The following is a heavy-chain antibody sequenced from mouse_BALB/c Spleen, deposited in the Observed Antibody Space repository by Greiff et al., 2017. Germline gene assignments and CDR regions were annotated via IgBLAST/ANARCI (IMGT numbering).Heavy chain of an antibody. V-gene: IGHV1-80*01. CDR1: GYAFSSYW. J-gene: IGHJ3*01. D-gene: IGHD1-1*01. CDR3: ARERDYYGSSYGAY. Sequence: VQLQQSGAELVRPGSSVKISCKASGYAFSSYWMNWVKQRPGQGLEWIGQIYPGDGDTNYNGKFKGKATLTADKSSSTAYMQLSSLTSEDSAVYFCARERDYYGSSYGAYWGQGTLVTVSA. CDR2: IYPGDGDT.